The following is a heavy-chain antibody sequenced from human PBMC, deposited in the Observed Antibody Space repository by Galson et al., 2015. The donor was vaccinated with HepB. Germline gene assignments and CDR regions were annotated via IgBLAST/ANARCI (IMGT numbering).Heavy chain of an antibody. D-gene: IGHD4-17*01. J-gene: IGHJ5*02. Sequence: ETLSLTCAVSGYSISSGYYWGWIRQPPGKGLEWVGDIYHSGSTYYNPSLKSRVTISLDTSKNQFSLKLSSVTAADTAVYYCARALGGDYGWFDPWGQGILVTVSS. CDR1: GYSISSGYY. V-gene: IGHV4-38-2*01. CDR3: ARALGGDYGWFDP. CDR2: IYHSGST.